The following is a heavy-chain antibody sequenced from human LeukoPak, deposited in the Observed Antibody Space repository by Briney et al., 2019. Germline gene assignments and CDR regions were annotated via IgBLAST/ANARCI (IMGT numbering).Heavy chain of an antibody. V-gene: IGHV4-4*07. CDR1: GGSISSYY. CDR2: IYTSGST. D-gene: IGHD3-3*01. J-gene: IGHJ5*02. CDR3: ARGASAWSGYYSSLNWFDP. Sequence: PSETLSLTCTVSGGSISSYYWSWIRQPAGKGLEWIGRIYTSGSTNYNPSLKSRVTMSVDTSKNQFSLKLSSVTAADTAVYYCARGASAWSGYYSSLNWFDPWGQGTLVTVSS.